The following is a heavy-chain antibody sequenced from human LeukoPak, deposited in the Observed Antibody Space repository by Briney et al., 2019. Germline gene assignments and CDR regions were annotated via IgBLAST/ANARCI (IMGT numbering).Heavy chain of an antibody. V-gene: IGHV4-61*01. CDR1: GGSLSSGTYY. Sequence: SETLSLTCTVSGGSLSSGTYYWSWIRQPPGKGLEWIGYIYNSGNTYYNPSLKSRVTISLDTSKNQFSLKLRSVTAADTAVYYCASVHDILTGYYNYYWGQGTPVTVSS. J-gene: IGHJ4*02. CDR2: IYNSGNT. CDR3: ASVHDILTGYYNYY. D-gene: IGHD3-9*01.